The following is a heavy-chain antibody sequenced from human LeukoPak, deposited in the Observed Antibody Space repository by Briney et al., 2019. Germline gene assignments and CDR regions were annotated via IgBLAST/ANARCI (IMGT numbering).Heavy chain of an antibody. Sequence: GGSLRLSCAASGFTFTSYAMGWVRQAPGKGLEWVSGISGIGGSTHYADSVKDRFTISRDNSKNTPYLQLNRLRAEATAVYSCGEETVVVVAATPDAFDNWGQGTMVTVSS. CDR3: GEETVVVVAATPDAFDN. D-gene: IGHD2-15*01. CDR1: GFTFTSYA. CDR2: ISGIGGST. J-gene: IGHJ3*02. V-gene: IGHV3-23*01.